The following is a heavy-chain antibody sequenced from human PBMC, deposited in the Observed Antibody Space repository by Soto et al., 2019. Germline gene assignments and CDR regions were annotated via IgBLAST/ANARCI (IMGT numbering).Heavy chain of an antibody. Sequence: EVQLVESGGGLVKPGGSLRLSCAASGFTFSSYSMNWVRQAPGKGLEWVSSISSSSSYIYYADSVKGRFTISRDNAKNSLYLQMNSLRAEDTAVYYCARGGVRGVIITTYFDYWGQGTLVTVSS. D-gene: IGHD3-10*01. CDR1: GFTFSSYS. J-gene: IGHJ4*02. V-gene: IGHV3-21*01. CDR3: ARGGVRGVIITTYFDY. CDR2: ISSSSSYI.